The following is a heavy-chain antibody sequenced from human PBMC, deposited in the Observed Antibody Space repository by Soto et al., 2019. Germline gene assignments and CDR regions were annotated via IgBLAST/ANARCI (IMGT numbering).Heavy chain of an antibody. J-gene: IGHJ1*01. CDR1: GFTFSSYA. CDR3: ARDQTGAGTISRYFQD. V-gene: IGHV3-23*01. CDR2: ISGGGGTT. D-gene: IGHD6-13*01. Sequence: EVQLLESGGGLVQPEGSLRLSCAASGFTFSSYAMSWVRHAPGKGLEWVSGISGGGGTTYYADSVKGRFTISRDNSKNTLYLQVNSLRAEDTALYYCARDQTGAGTISRYFQDWGQGTLVTVSS.